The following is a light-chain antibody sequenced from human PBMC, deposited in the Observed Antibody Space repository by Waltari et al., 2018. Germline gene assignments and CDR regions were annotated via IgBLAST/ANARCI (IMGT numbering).Light chain of an antibody. CDR1: QSVVGT. J-gene: IGKJ1*01. Sequence: SCRASQSVVGTLAGYQRKPGQQPSVLMYGTSIRAPGTPDRFSGTGSGTDFSLTISRLEPEGFAVYYCQHDVRLPSTFGQGTKVEIK. CDR3: QHDVRLPST. CDR2: GTS. V-gene: IGKV3-20*01.